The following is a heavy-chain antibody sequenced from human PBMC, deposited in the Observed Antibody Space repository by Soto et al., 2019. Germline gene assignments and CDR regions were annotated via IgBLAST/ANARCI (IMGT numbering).Heavy chain of an antibody. D-gene: IGHD7-27*01. CDR1: GGSVSSSTYY. V-gene: IGHV4-39*01. CDR2: IYYSGIT. CDR3: ERKDVRAWGRFDT. Sequence: SETLSLTCTVSGGSVSSSTYYWGWIRQPPGKGLEWIGTIYYSGITYYNPSLQSRVTISVDTSKNQFSLRLSFVTAADAALYFCERKDVRAWGRFDTWGQGTLVTVSS. J-gene: IGHJ5*02.